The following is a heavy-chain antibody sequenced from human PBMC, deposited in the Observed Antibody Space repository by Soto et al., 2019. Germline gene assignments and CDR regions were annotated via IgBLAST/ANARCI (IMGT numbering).Heavy chain of an antibody. CDR3: AAHSGTYWNPFDY. J-gene: IGHJ4*02. D-gene: IGHD1-26*01. Sequence: PGASLSLSCTASGFTFNNFVLQCVRQAPGRSLGWVALISYDGTNKYYGDSVNGRFTISRDTPKITLYLQMTSLRAEDTAVYYCAAHSGTYWNPFDYWGLGTLVTVSS. V-gene: IGHV3-30*03. CDR1: GFTFNNFV. CDR2: ISYDGTNK.